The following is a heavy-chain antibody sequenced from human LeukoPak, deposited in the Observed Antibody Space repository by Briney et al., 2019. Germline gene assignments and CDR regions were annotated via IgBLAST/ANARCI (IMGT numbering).Heavy chain of an antibody. CDR3: ARDKGGAFDI. CDR2: TYYSGST. V-gene: IGHV4-59*01. J-gene: IGHJ3*02. Sequence: PSETLSLTCTVSGGSISSYYWSWIRQPPGKGLEWIGYTYYSGSTNYNPSLKSRVTISVDTSKNQFSLKLSSVTAADTAVYYCARDKGGAFDIWGQGTMVTVSS. CDR1: GGSISSYY.